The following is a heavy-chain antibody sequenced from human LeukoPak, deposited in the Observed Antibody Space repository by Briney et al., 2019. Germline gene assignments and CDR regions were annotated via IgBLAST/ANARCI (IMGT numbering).Heavy chain of an antibody. CDR2: IIPIFGTA. CDR3: ARTYYYDSSGYSNIPFDY. V-gene: IGHV1-69*13. Sequence: SVKVSCKASGGTFSSYAISWVRQAPGQGLEWMGGIIPIFGTANYAQKFQGRVTITADESTSTAYMELSSLKSEDTAVYYCARTYYYDSSGYSNIPFDYWGQGTLVTVSS. J-gene: IGHJ4*02. CDR1: GGTFSSYA. D-gene: IGHD3-22*01.